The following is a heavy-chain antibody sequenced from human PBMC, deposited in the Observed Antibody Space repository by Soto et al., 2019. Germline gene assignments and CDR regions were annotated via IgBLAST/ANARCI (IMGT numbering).Heavy chain of an antibody. J-gene: IGHJ4*02. CDR2: IHYSGTT. Sequence: QXLTFTFPGTSISSYYWSGIRQPPGKGLEWIANIHYSGTTNYIPSLASRVTLSVDTSKNQFSLKMTSVTAADRAMYFCARYNSYATDYWGRGTLVTVYS. CDR3: ARYNSYATDY. V-gene: IGHV4-59*01. CDR1: GTSISSYY. D-gene: IGHD2-2*01.